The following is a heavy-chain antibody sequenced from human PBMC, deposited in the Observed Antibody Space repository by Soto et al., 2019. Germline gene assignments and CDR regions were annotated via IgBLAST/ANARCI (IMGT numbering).Heavy chain of an antibody. CDR1: GFTFSSYA. CDR3: ARYEAVLVPAAYYYYYGMDV. CDR2: ISYDGSNK. Sequence: QVQLVESGGGVVQPGRSLRLSCAASGFTFSSYAMHWVRQAPGKGLEWVAVISYDGSNKYYADSVKGRFTISRDNSKNTLYLQMSNLRAEDTAVYYCARYEAVLVPAAYYYYYGMDVWGQGTTVTVSS. D-gene: IGHD2-2*01. V-gene: IGHV3-30-3*01. J-gene: IGHJ6*02.